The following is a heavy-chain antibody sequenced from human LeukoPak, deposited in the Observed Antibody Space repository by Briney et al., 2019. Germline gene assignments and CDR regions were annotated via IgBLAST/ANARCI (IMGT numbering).Heavy chain of an antibody. D-gene: IGHD3-22*01. V-gene: IGHV4-59*01. CDR1: GGSINSYY. CDR3: ARAYDSSAYYSQRWFDP. Sequence: SETLSLTCTVSGGSINSYYWSWIRQPPGKGLEWIGYIHYSGSTNYNPPLKSRVTISVDTSKNQFSLKLSSVTAADTAVYYCARAYDSSAYYSQRWFDPWGQGTLVTVSS. CDR2: IHYSGST. J-gene: IGHJ5*02.